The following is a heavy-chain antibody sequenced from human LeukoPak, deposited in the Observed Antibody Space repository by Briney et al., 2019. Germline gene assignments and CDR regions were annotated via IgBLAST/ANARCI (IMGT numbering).Heavy chain of an antibody. Sequence: GGSLRLSCAASGFTFSDYYMSWIRPAPGKGREGVSDICRSGCTIYYADYVKGRFNISRDNSKNTLYLQMNSLRGEDTAVYYCARGAARMVEMGTIITFEYWGQGTLVTVSS. CDR3: ARGAARMVEMGTIITFEY. CDR1: GFTFSDYY. J-gene: IGHJ4*02. CDR2: ICRSGCTI. D-gene: IGHD5-24*01. V-gene: IGHV3-11*04.